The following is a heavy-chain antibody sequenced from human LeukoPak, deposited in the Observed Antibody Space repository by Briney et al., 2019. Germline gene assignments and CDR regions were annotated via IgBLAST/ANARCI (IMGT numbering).Heavy chain of an antibody. CDR1: GFTFSSYA. Sequence: GGSLRLSCAASGFTFSSYAMHWVRQAPGKGLEWVAVISYDGSNKYYADSVKGRFTISRDNAKNSLYLQMNSLRAEDTAVYYCARPDTYPGASDYWGQGTLVTVSS. CDR3: ARPDTYPGASDY. D-gene: IGHD1-14*01. J-gene: IGHJ4*02. V-gene: IGHV3-30-3*01. CDR2: ISYDGSNK.